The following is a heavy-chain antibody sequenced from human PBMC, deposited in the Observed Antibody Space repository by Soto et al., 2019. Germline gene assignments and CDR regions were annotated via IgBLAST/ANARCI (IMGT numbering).Heavy chain of an antibody. Sequence: PRLSCAASGFTFSSYEMNWVRQAPGKGLEWVSYISSSGSTIYYADSVKGRFTISRDNAKNSLYLQMNSLRAEDTAVYYCARSYSSGIDYWGQGTLVTVSS. CDR2: ISSSGSTI. D-gene: IGHD6-19*01. CDR1: GFTFSSYE. J-gene: IGHJ4*02. CDR3: ARSYSSGIDY. V-gene: IGHV3-48*03.